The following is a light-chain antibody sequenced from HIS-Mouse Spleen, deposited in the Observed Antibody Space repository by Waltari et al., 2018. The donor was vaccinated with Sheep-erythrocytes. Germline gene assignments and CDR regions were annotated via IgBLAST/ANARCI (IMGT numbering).Light chain of an antibody. J-gene: IGLJ2*01. CDR3: CSYAGSSTLV. CDR1: SSDVGSDNI. V-gene: IGLV2-23*01. Sequence: QSALTQPASVSGSPGQSITISCTGTSSDVGSDNIVSWYPQHPCKAPKLMIYEGSKRPSGVSNRFSGSKSGNTASLTISGLQAEDEADYYCCSYAGSSTLVFGGGTKLTVL. CDR2: EGS.